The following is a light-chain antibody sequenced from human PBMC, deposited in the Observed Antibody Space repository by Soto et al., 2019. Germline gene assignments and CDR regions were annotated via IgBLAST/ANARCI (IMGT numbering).Light chain of an antibody. CDR2: SNN. J-gene: IGLJ3*02. CDR1: SSKIGSNT. V-gene: IGLV1-44*01. Sequence: QSVLTQPPSASGTPGQRVTISCSGSSSKIGSNTVNWYQQLPGTAPKLLICSNNQRPSGVPDRFSGSKSGTSVSLAISGLQSEDEADYYCAAWDDSLNGPVFGGGTKLTVL. CDR3: AAWDDSLNGPV.